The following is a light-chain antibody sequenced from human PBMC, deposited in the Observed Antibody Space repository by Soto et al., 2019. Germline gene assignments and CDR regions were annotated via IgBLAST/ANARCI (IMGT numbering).Light chain of an antibody. CDR2: DAS. CDR3: QQYNDWPPT. CDR1: QPISRN. J-gene: IGKJ1*01. Sequence: EIVMTQSPATLSVSPGQGATLSCRASQPISRNLAWYQQKPGQAPRLLIYDASSRATGIPVRFSGSGSGTEFTLTISSLQSEDFAVYDCQQYNDWPPTFGRGTKVDI. V-gene: IGKV3D-15*01.